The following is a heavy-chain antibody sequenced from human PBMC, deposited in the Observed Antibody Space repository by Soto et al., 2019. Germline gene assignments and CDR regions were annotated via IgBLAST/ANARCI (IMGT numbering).Heavy chain of an antibody. CDR3: ARSGLTFRGVV. V-gene: IGHV4-59*11. CDR1: GGSINGHF. CDR2: IFHTGGT. D-gene: IGHD3-16*01. J-gene: IGHJ4*02. Sequence: QVQLKESGPGLVKPSETLSLTCTVSGGSINGHFLSWIRQPPGKGLEYIGWIFHTGGTNYNASLASRVAISVDTSKTQISLNLHSVTAAVTAVYYCARSGLTFRGVVWGQGIPVTVSS.